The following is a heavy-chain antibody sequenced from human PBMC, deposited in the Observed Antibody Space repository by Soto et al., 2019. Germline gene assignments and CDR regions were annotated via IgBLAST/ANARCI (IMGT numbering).Heavy chain of an antibody. CDR2: IGTAGDT. V-gene: IGHV3-13*01. CDR3: ARGTLYSYGIDY. Sequence: GWSLRLSCAASGFTFSSYDMHWVRQATGKGLEWVSAIGTAGDTYYPGSVKGRFTTPRENAKNSLYLQMNSLRAGDTAVYYCARGTLYSYGIDYWGQGTLVTVSS. J-gene: IGHJ4*02. D-gene: IGHD5-18*01. CDR1: GFTFSSYD.